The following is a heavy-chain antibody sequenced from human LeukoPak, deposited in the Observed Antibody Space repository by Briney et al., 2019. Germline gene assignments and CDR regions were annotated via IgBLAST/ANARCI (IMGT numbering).Heavy chain of an antibody. Sequence: KPSETLSLTCTVSGGSISSYYWSWIRQPPGKGLEWMGYMYNSGSTNYNPSLKSRVTISVDTSKNQFSLKLSSVTAADTAVYYCARGGSIFGVVFDYWGQGTLVTVSS. V-gene: IGHV4-59*01. CDR3: ARGGSIFGVVFDY. J-gene: IGHJ4*02. CDR1: GGSISSYY. D-gene: IGHD3-3*01. CDR2: MYNSGST.